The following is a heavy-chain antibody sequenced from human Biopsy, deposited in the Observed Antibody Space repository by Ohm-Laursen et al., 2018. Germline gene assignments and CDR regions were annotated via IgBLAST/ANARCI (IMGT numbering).Heavy chain of an antibody. Sequence: GPLSLTCPVSGGSISNNNYYWGWIRQPPGKGLEGMGGIFYRGSTHYKPSLKSRVNISVDTSKNQFSLKLNSVTAADTAVYYCARDYDTSGYYYVSWGQGTLVTVSS. V-gene: IGHV4-39*01. CDR2: IFYRGST. J-gene: IGHJ5*02. CDR1: GGSISNNNYY. CDR3: ARDYDTSGYYYVS. D-gene: IGHD3-22*01.